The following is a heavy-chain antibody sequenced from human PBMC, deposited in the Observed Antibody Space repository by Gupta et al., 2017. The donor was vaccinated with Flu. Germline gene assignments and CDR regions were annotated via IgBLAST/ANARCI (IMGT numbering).Heavy chain of an antibody. V-gene: IGHV3-13*05. D-gene: IGHD3-10*01. CDR1: GVTCSNFD. CDR3: QTGGSRYPVDH. CDR2: MDSTNYP. J-gene: IGHJ4*02. Sequence: GVTCSNFDMDWVRQGTVKGREWLSKMDSTNYPYYAVSLTGRFTITRENAKSSLYSSMAILIAEYTGVEYCQTGGSRYPVDHWGQGTLVIVSA.